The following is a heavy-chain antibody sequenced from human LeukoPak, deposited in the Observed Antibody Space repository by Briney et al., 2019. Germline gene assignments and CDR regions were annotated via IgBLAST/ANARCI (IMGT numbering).Heavy chain of an antibody. D-gene: IGHD4-17*01. Sequence: GGSLRLSCAASGFTFSSYAMHWVRQAPGKGLEYVSAISSNGGSTYYANSVRGRFTISRDNSKNTLYLQMGSLRAEDMAVYYCAAYNDYGDYRWGQGTLVTVSS. J-gene: IGHJ5*02. CDR3: AAYNDYGDYR. V-gene: IGHV3-64*01. CDR2: ISSNGGST. CDR1: GFTFSSYA.